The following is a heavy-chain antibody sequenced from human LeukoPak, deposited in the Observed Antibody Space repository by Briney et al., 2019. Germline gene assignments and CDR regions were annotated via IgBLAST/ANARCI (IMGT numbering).Heavy chain of an antibody. J-gene: IGHJ6*02. Sequence: VSCKACGGTFXXYAISWVRQAPGEGLEWMGGIIPIFGTANYAQKFQGRVTITADESTSTAYMELSSLRSEDTAVYYCARGSSGPYYYYYGMDVWGQGTTVTVSS. CDR3: ARGSSGPYYYYYGMDV. CDR1: GGTFXXYA. V-gene: IGHV1-69*01. D-gene: IGHD6-19*01. CDR2: IIPIFGTA.